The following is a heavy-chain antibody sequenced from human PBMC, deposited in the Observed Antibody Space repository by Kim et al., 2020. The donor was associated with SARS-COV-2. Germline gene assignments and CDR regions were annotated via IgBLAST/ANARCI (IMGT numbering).Heavy chain of an antibody. D-gene: IGHD3-22*01. J-gene: IGHJ4*01. Sequence: SETLSLTCTVSGGSISSGGYYWSWIRQHPGKGLEWIGYIYYSGTTYYNPSLKSRVTILVDTSKNQFSLKLSSVTAADTAVYYCARGEDSSGYYPLDYWAQEPWSPSPQ. CDR2: IYYSGTT. V-gene: IGHV4-31*03. CDR1: GGSISSGGYY. CDR3: ARGEDSSGYYPLDY.